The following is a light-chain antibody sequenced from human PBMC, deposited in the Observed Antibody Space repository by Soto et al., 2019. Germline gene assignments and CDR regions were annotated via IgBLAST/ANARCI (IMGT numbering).Light chain of an antibody. V-gene: IGKV1-5*01. CDR3: QQDSSYPWT. J-gene: IGKJ1*01. CDR2: DAS. CDR1: QSISKW. Sequence: IRMTHSAATVSVSVGDRVTLXFRASQSISKWLALYQQKPGKAPDLLIYDASSLEGGVPSSFSGSGYGTEFTLTISSLLPDDFATYYCQQDSSYPWTFGQGTKVDIK.